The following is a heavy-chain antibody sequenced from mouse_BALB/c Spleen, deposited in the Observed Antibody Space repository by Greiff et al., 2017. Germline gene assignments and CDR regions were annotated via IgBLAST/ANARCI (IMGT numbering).Heavy chain of an antibody. J-gene: IGHJ2*01. CDR1: GFTFSSYG. D-gene: IGHD1-1*01. Sequence: EVMLVESGGGLVQPGGSLKLTCAASGFTFSSYGMSWVRQTPDKRLELVATINSNGGSTYYPASVKGRFTISRDNARNILYLQMSSLRSEDTAMYYCARGYGSSYYFDYWGQGTTLTVSS. V-gene: IGHV5-6-3*01. CDR3: ARGYGSSYYFDY. CDR2: INSNGGST.